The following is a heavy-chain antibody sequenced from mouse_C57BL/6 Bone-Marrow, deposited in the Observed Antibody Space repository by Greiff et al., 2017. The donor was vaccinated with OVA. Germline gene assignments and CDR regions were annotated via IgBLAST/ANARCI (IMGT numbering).Heavy chain of an antibody. CDR3: ARRGY. J-gene: IGHJ2*01. V-gene: IGHV1-26*01. CDR2: INPNNGGT. CDR1: GYTFTDYY. Sequence: EVQLQQSGPELVQPGASVKISCKASGYTFTDYYLNWVKQSHGQSLEWIGDINPNNGGTSYNQKFKGKATLTVDKSSSTAYMELRSLTAEDSAVYYCARRGYWGQGTTLTVSS.